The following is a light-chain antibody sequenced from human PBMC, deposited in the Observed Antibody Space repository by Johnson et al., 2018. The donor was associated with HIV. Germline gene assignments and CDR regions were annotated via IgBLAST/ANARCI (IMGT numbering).Light chain of an antibody. CDR3: CAWDSSLNAYV. Sequence: QSVLTQPPSVSAAPGQKVTISCSRNYSNFGNNYVSWYQQLPGTAPKLLIYKNNERPSGIPDRFSGSKSGTSATLGITGLQTGDEGDYYCCAWDSSLNAYVFGAGTKVTVL. J-gene: IGLJ1*01. CDR1: YSNFGNNY. CDR2: KNN. V-gene: IGLV1-51*02.